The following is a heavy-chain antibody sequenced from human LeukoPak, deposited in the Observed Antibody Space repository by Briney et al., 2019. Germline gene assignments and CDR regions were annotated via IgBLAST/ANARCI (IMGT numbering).Heavy chain of an antibody. CDR2: IKQDGREK. CDR1: GFTFSSYW. V-gene: IGHV3-7*01. D-gene: IGHD1-1*01. J-gene: IGHJ5*02. CDR3: ARLGLEVGGPNWFDP. Sequence: PGGSLRLSCAASGFTFSSYWMSWVRQAPGKGLEWVANIKQDGREKNYVDSVKGRFTISRDNAKNSLYLQMNSLRVEDTAVYYCARLGLEVGGPNWFDPWGQGTLVTVSS.